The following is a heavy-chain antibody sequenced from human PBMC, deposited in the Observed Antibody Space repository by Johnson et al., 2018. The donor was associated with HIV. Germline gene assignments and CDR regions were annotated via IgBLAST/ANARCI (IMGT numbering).Heavy chain of an antibody. J-gene: IGHJ3*02. V-gene: IGHV3-7*05. CDR2: IKQDGSEK. D-gene: IGHD6-19*01. CDR3: ARHKAVADAFDI. CDR1: GFTFSSYW. Sequence: MLLVESGGGLVQPGGSLRLSCAASGFTFSSYWMGWVRQAPGKGLEWVANIKQDGSEKYYVDSLKGRFTISRDNAKNSLYLQMNSLRAEDTAVYYCARHKAVADAFDIWGQGTVVTVSS.